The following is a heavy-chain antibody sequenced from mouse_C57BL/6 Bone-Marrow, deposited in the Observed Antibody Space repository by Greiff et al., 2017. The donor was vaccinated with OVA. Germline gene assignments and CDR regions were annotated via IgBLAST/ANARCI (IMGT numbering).Heavy chain of an antibody. J-gene: IGHJ3*01. CDR2: INPNYGTT. CDR1: GYSFTDYN. Sequence: VQLQQSGPELVKPGASVKISCKASGYSFTDYNMNWVKQSNGKSLEWIGVINPNYGTTSYNQKFKGKATLTVDKSSSTAYMQLSSLTSEDSAVYYCARPCRGSSPWFAYWGQGTLVTVSA. CDR3: ARPCRGSSPWFAY. D-gene: IGHD1-1*01. V-gene: IGHV1-39*01.